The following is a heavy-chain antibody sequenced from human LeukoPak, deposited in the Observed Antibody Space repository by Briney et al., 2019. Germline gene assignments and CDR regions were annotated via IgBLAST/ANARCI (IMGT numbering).Heavy chain of an antibody. CDR3: VSGTAAVAPAMTY. D-gene: IGHD2-15*01. Sequence: GGSLRFSCAASGFTFGNFWMHWIRQGPGKGLLWVARINGDGSYADYAESVQGRFTVSRDNAKNTLYLQMDSLRVEDTAVYYCVSGTAAVAPAMTYWGRGTLVTVSS. CDR1: GFTFGNFW. CDR2: INGDGSYA. V-gene: IGHV3-74*01. J-gene: IGHJ4*02.